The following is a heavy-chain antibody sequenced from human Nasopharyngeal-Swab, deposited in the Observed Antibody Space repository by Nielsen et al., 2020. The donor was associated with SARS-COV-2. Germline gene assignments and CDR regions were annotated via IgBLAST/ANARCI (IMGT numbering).Heavy chain of an antibody. CDR1: GFTFGSYG. V-gene: IGHV3-30*03. Sequence: GESLKISCAASGFTFGSYGMHWVRQAPGKGLEWMAVISYDGSNKYYADSVKGRFTISRDNSKNTLYLQMNSLRAEDTAVYYCAREAQTGYSSGWTYYYYGMDVWGQGTTVTVSS. CDR2: ISYDGSNK. CDR3: AREAQTGYSSGWTYYYYGMDV. D-gene: IGHD6-19*01. J-gene: IGHJ6*02.